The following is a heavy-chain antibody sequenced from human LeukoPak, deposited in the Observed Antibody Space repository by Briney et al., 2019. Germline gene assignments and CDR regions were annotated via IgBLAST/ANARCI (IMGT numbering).Heavy chain of an antibody. CDR1: GGSFSGYY. J-gene: IGHJ4*02. CDR2: IDHSGRT. D-gene: IGHD6-13*01. Sequence: SETLSLTCAVYGGSFSGYYWSWIRQVPGKGPEWIGEIDHSGRTNSNSSLKSRVTISVDMSKNQFSLRLNPVTAADTAVYYCARKSIVTSGRKPYDYWDQGALVTVSS. V-gene: IGHV4-34*01. CDR3: ARKSIVTSGRKPYDY.